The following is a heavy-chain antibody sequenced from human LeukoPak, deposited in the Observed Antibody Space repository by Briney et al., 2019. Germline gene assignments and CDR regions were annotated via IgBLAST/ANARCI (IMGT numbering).Heavy chain of an antibody. V-gene: IGHV3-23*01. Sequence: GGSLRLSCAASGFTFSSYAMSWIRQAPGKGLEWVSAISGSGGSTYYADSVKGRFTISRDNSKNTLYLQMNSLRAEDTAVYYCAKNPLLGYSSGWYYFDYWGQGTLVTVSS. CDR1: GFTFSSYA. CDR3: AKNPLLGYSSGWYYFDY. D-gene: IGHD6-19*01. CDR2: ISGSGGST. J-gene: IGHJ4*02.